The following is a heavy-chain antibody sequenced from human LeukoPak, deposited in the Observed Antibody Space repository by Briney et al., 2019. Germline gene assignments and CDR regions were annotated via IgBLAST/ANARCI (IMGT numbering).Heavy chain of an antibody. J-gene: IGHJ4*02. V-gene: IGHV1-69*04. CDR2: IIPILGIA. Sequence: ASVKVSCKASGGTFSSYAIIWVRQAPGQGLEWMGRIIPILGIANYAQKFQGRVTITADKSTSTAYMELSSLRSEDTAVYYCARVPTAVDTAMVTAYWGQGTLVTVSS. CDR1: GGTFSSYA. CDR3: ARVPTAVDTAMVTAY. D-gene: IGHD5-18*01.